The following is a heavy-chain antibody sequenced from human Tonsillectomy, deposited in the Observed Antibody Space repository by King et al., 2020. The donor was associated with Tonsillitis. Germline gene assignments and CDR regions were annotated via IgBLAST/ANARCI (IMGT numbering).Heavy chain of an antibody. J-gene: IGHJ3*01. D-gene: IGHD2-15*01. V-gene: IGHV3-21*01. CDR1: GFTFSTYA. CDR2: INQVSSHR. Sequence: VQLVESGGGLVKPGGSLRLSCAASGFTFSTYAMTWVRQGPGEGLDWGASINQVSSHRYYAKLVGGRCTTSLDNAKNSLYLEMNSLRTEDAALYSCARPYCSGERCYQRNDAFDLWGLGTMVTVSS. CDR3: ARPYCSGERCYQRNDAFDL.